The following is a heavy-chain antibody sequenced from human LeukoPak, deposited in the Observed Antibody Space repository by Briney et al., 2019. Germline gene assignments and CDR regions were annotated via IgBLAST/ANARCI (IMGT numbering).Heavy chain of an antibody. Sequence: SETLSLTCAVYGGSFSGYYWSWIRQPPGKGLEWIGEINHSGSTNYNPSLKSRVTISVDTSKNQFSLELTSVTAADTAMYYCARKDILTAYPFGYWGQGTLVTVSS. J-gene: IGHJ4*02. CDR3: ARKDILTAYPFGY. D-gene: IGHD3-9*01. CDR2: INHSGST. CDR1: GGSFSGYY. V-gene: IGHV4-34*01.